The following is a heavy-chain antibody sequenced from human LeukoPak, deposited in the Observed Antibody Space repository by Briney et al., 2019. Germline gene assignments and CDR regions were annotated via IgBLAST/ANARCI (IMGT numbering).Heavy chain of an antibody. Sequence: PGGSLRLSCAASGFTFSDYYMSWIRQAPGKGLEWVSYFSSSGSTIYYADSVKGRFTISRDNAKNSLYLQMDSLRAEDTAVYYCARDGRDQGFTAMARGYYYYGMDVWGQGTTVTVSS. J-gene: IGHJ6*02. V-gene: IGHV3-11*01. D-gene: IGHD5-18*01. CDR3: ARDGRDQGFTAMARGYYYYGMDV. CDR2: FSSSGSTI. CDR1: GFTFSDYY.